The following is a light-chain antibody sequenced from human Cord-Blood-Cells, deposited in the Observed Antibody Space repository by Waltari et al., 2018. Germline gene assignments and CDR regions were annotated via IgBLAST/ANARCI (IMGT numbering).Light chain of an antibody. J-gene: IGLJ3*02. V-gene: IGLV2-14*01. CDR2: DVS. Sequence: QSALTQPASVSGSPGQSITISCTGTSSDVGGYHYVSWYQQHPGKAPKLMIYDVSKRPSGVSNRFSGSKSGNTASLTISGLQAEDEADYYCQSYDSSLSGWVFGGGTKLTVL. CDR1: SSDVGGYHY. CDR3: QSYDSSLSGWV.